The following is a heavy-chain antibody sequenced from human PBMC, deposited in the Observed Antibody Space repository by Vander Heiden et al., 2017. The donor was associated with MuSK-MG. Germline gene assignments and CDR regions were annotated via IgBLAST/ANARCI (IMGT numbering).Heavy chain of an antibody. D-gene: IGHD3-22*01. V-gene: IGHV4-34*01. CDR3: ARNTYYYDSSGYYYGYYYYYYGMDV. J-gene: IGHJ6*02. CDR2: INHSGST. Sequence: IRQPPGKGLEWIGEINHSGSTNYNPSLKSRVTISVDTSENQFSLKLSSVTAADTAVYYCARNTYYYDSSGYYYGYYYYYYGMDVWGQGTTVTVSS.